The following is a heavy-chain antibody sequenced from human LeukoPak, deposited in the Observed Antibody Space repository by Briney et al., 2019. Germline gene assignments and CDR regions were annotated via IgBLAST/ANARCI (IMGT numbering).Heavy chain of an antibody. Sequence: SETLSLTCTVSGGSISSYYWSWIRQPPGKGLEWIGYVYYSGSTNYNPSLKSRVTISVDTSKNQFSLKLSSVTAADTAVYYCARYLREPYYDFWSGPSPSAAFDIWGQGTMVTVSS. V-gene: IGHV4-59*01. CDR1: GGSISSYY. D-gene: IGHD3-3*01. CDR2: VYYSGST. J-gene: IGHJ3*02. CDR3: ARYLREPYYDFWSGPSPSAAFDI.